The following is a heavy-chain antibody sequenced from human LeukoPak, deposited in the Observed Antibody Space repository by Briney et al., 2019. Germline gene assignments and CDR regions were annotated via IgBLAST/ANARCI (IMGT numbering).Heavy chain of an antibody. CDR2: IYPGDSDT. CDR1: GYSFTSYW. CDR3: ARHPQNYYDSSGSSTAFDI. V-gene: IGHV5-51*01. D-gene: IGHD3-22*01. Sequence: GESLKISCKGSGYSFTSYWIGWVRQMPGKGLEWMGIIYPGDSDTRYSPSFQGQVTISADKSISTAYLQWSSLKASDTAMYYCARHPQNYYDSSGSSTAFDIWGQGTMVTVSS. J-gene: IGHJ3*02.